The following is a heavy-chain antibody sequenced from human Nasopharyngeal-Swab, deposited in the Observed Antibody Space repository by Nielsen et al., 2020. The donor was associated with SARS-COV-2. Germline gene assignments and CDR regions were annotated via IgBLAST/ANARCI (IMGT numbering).Heavy chain of an antibody. J-gene: IGHJ4*02. D-gene: IGHD6-19*01. V-gene: IGHV4-59*08. CDR3: ARGYSSGWSYSYDY. Sequence: SETLSLTCTVSGGSMRSYYWNWIRQPPGKGLEWIGYIYYSGSTYYNPSLKSRVTISVDTSENRFSLKLSSVTAADTAVYYCARGYSSGWSYSYDYWGQGTLVTVSS. CDR1: GGSMRSYY. CDR2: IYYSGST.